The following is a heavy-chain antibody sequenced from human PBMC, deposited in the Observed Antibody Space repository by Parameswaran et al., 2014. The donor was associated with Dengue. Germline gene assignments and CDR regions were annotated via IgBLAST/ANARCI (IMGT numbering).Heavy chain of an antibody. V-gene: IGHV3-11*01. CDR2: ISSSGSTI. D-gene: IGHD5-18*01. J-gene: IGHJ6*02. CDR3: ARRGYSYGYFDYYGMDV. Sequence: VRQAPGKGLEWVSYISSSGSTIYYADSVKGRFTISRDNAKNSLYLQMNSLRAEDTAVYYCARRGYSYGYFDYYGMDVWGQGTTVTVSS.